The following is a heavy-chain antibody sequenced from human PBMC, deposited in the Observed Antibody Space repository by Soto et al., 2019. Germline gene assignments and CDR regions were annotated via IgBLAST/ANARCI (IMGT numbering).Heavy chain of an antibody. CDR2: INHSGST. J-gene: IGHJ4*02. D-gene: IGHD3-22*01. CDR1: GGSFSGYY. Sequence: QVQLQQWGAGLLKPSETLSLTCAVYGGSFSGYYWSWIRQPPGKGLEWIGEINHSGSTYYNPSLKSRVTISVDTSKNQFSLKLSSVTAADTAVYYCARDRYYYDSSGFDYWGQGTLVTVSS. CDR3: ARDRYYYDSSGFDY. V-gene: IGHV4-34*01.